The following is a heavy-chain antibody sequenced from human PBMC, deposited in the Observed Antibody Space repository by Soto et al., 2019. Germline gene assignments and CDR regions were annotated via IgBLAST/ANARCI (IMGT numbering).Heavy chain of an antibody. Sequence: SETLSLTCTVSGGSISSGDYYWSWIRQPPGKGLEWIGYIYYSGSTYYNPSLKSRVTISVDTSKNQFSLKLSSVTAADTAVYYCAREKGPSNQLYNWFDPWGQGTLVTVSS. CDR2: IYYSGST. J-gene: IGHJ5*02. CDR3: AREKGPSNQLYNWFDP. D-gene: IGHD2-2*01. CDR1: GGSISSGDYY. V-gene: IGHV4-30-4*01.